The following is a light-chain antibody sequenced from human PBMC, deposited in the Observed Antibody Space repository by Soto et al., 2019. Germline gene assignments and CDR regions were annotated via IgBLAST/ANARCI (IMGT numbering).Light chain of an antibody. CDR1: SSDVGSYNF. J-gene: IGLJ3*02. V-gene: IGLV2-14*01. CDR3: SSYTSSTSWV. CDR2: EVS. Sequence: QSALTQPASVSGSPGQSITISCTGTSSDVGSYNFVSWYQQHPGKAPKLMIFEVSHRPSGVSIRFSGSKSGNTASPTISGLQVEDEADYYCSSYTSSTSWVFGGGTKLTVL.